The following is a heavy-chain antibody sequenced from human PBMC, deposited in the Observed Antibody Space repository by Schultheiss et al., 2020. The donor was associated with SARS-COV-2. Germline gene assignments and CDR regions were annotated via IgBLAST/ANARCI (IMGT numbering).Heavy chain of an antibody. Sequence: LKISCAASGFTFSSYGMHWVRQAPGKGLEWVAVISYDGSNKYYADSVKGRFTISRDNSKNTLYLQMNSLRAEDTAVYYCAKKSPVTRTVAGLDYWGQGTLVTVSS. V-gene: IGHV3-30*18. D-gene: IGHD6-19*01. CDR1: GFTFSSYG. J-gene: IGHJ4*02. CDR3: AKKSPVTRTVAGLDY. CDR2: ISYDGSNK.